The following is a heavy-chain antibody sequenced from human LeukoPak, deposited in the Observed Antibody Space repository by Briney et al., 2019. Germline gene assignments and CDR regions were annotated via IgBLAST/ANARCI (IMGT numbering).Heavy chain of an antibody. CDR3: ARDVDSNSSGWFDP. CDR1: GGTFSSYA. D-gene: IGHD6-6*01. Sequence: ASVKVSCKASGGTFSSYAISWVRQAPGQGLEWKGIINPSGGATSYAQKFQGRVNMTRDMSTSTVYMDLSSLRSEDTAVYYCARDVDSNSSGWFDPWGQGTLVTVSS. V-gene: IGHV1-46*01. J-gene: IGHJ5*02. CDR2: INPSGGAT.